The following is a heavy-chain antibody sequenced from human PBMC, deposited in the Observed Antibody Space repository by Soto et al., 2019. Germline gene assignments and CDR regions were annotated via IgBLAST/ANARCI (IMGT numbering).Heavy chain of an antibody. J-gene: IGHJ4*02. CDR2: IIRIFGTA. D-gene: IGHD1-26*01. CDR3: ARDGGRHSGGIDY. V-gene: IGHV1-69*01. CDR1: GGTFSSYS. Sequence: QVQLVQSGAEVKKPGSSVKVSCKASGGTFSSYSINWVRQAPGQGLEWMGEIIRIFGTADYAQKFQGRFTITADEYTSTAYMELSSLRSEDTAVYYCARDGGRHSGGIDYWGQGTLVTVSS.